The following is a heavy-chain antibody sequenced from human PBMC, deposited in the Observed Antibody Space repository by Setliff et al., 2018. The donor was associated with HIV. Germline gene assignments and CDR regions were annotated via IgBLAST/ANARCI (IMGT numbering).Heavy chain of an antibody. D-gene: IGHD4-4*01. CDR1: GYSISSGYY. Sequence: LSLTCTVSGYSISSGYYWGWIRQPPGKGLEWIGSIYHSGSTYYNPSLKRRITISVDTSKNQFSLKLTSVTAADMGVYYCAAFFVTPMTTQDFWGQGTLVTVSS. V-gene: IGHV4-38-2*02. CDR2: IYHSGST. CDR3: AAFFVTPMTTQDF. J-gene: IGHJ4*02.